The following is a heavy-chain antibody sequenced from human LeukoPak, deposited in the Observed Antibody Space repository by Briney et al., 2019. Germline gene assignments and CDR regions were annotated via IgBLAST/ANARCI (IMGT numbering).Heavy chain of an antibody. J-gene: IGHJ4*02. CDR2: TNSDGSST. Sequence: PGGSLRLSCAPSGFSFSSFWMHWVRQAPGRGLVWVSRTNSDGSSTSYADSVKGRFTLSRDNAENSLYLQMNSLRAEDTAVYYCARDHYYGSGSYPSAVDYWGQGTLVTVSS. CDR3: ARDHYYGSGSYPSAVDY. V-gene: IGHV3-74*01. D-gene: IGHD3-10*01. CDR1: GFSFSSFW.